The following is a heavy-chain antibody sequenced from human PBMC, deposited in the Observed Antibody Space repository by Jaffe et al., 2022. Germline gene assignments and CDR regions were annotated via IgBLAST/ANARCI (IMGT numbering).Heavy chain of an antibody. D-gene: IGHD6-19*01. Sequence: QVQLVQSGAEVKKPGASVKVSCKASGYTFTGYYMHWVRQAPGQGLEWMGWINPNSGVTHYAQKFQGRVTMTRDTSISTAYMELSRLRSDDTAMYYCARDSTRYNSGWYSDYWGQGTLVTVSS. CDR1: GYTFTGYY. J-gene: IGHJ4*02. V-gene: IGHV1-2*02. CDR3: ARDSTRYNSGWYSDY. CDR2: INPNSGVT.